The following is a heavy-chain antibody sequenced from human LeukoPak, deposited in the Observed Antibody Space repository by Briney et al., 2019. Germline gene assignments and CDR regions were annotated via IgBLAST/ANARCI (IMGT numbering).Heavy chain of an antibody. CDR1: GYTFTSYY. CDR3: ARDTCTNGVCYIP. V-gene: IGHV1-46*01. D-gene: IGHD2-8*01. J-gene: IGHJ5*02. Sequence: ASVKVSCKASGYTFTSYYMHWVRQAPGQGLEWMGIINPSGGSTSYAQKFQGGVTMTRDTSTSTVYMELSSLRSEDTAVYYCARDTCTNGVCYIPWGQGTLVTVSS. CDR2: INPSGGST.